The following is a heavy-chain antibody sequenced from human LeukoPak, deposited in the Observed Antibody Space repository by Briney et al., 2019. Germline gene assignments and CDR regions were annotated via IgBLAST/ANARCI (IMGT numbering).Heavy chain of an antibody. Sequence: ASVDVSCKASGYTFTGHFIHWVRQAPGQGLEWVGWIDPDSGGTKYAQKFQGRVTMTEDTSTDTAYMELSSLRSEDTAVYYCATGYRPDAFDIWGQGTMVTVSS. D-gene: IGHD5-18*01. CDR3: ATGYRPDAFDI. V-gene: IGHV1-2*02. CDR1: GYTFTGHF. J-gene: IGHJ3*02. CDR2: IDPDSGGT.